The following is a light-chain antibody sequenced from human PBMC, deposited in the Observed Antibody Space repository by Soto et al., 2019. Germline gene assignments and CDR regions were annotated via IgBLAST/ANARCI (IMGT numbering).Light chain of an antibody. CDR3: SSYAGSNAVV. CDR2: EVS. Sequence: QSALTQPPSASGSPGQSVTISCTGTSSDVGGYNYVSWYQQHPGKAPKLIIFEVSKRPSGVPDRFSGSKSGNTASLTVCGLQAEDEADYYCSSYAGSNAVVFGGGTKLTVL. V-gene: IGLV2-8*01. J-gene: IGLJ2*01. CDR1: SSDVGGYNY.